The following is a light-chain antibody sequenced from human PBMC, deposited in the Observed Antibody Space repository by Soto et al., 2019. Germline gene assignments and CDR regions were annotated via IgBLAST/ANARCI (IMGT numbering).Light chain of an antibody. CDR1: SSDVGGYNY. V-gene: IGLV2-14*03. CDR3: SSYTSSDTLV. CDR2: DVS. J-gene: IGLJ2*01. Sequence: QSVLTQPASVSGSPGQSITISCTGTSSDVGGYNYVSWYQKNPGKAPKLMIYDVSNRPSGVSNRFSGSKSGNTASLTISGLQAEDEADYYCSSYTSSDTLVFGGGTKLTVL.